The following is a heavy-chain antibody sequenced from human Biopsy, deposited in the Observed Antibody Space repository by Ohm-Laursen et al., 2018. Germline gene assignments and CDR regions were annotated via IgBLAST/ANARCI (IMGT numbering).Heavy chain of an antibody. J-gene: IGHJ4*02. Sequence: SVKPSRTVSGYIFTTSGISWVRHAPGRGLEWMGGIIPIFGTANYAQKFQGRVTITADESTSTAYIELSSLRSDDPAVYYCARDALGGGSYRFFYWGQGSLVTVSS. D-gene: IGHD1-26*01. V-gene: IGHV1-69*01. CDR2: IIPIFGTA. CDR1: GYIFTTSG. CDR3: ARDALGGGSYRFFY.